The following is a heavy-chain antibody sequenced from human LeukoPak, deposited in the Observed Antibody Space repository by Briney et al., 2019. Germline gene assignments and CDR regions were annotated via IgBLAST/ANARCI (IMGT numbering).Heavy chain of an antibody. CDR3: ARDNGYGQLDS. CDR1: GDSINSGDYY. CDR2: IYYSGST. Sequence: SQTLSLTCTVSGDSINSGDYYWSWIRQPPGYGLEWIGYIYYSGSTYYNPSLKSRVTISVDTSKNQFSLKLSSVTAADTAVYYCARDNGYGQLDSWGQGTLVTVSS. J-gene: IGHJ4*02. V-gene: IGHV4-30-4*01. D-gene: IGHD2-15*01.